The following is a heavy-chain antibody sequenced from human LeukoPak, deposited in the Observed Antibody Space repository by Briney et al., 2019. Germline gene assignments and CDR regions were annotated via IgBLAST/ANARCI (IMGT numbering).Heavy chain of an antibody. J-gene: IGHJ4*02. CDR1: GYIFTSYW. CDR2: IYPGVSAT. CDR3: ARRVAGLYYFYY. D-gene: IGHD3/OR15-3a*01. Sequence: GGSPEISGQGSGYIFTSYWIGGVRPVPGKGVGGMAIIYPGVSATIYTPSFQGQVTISSDKSISTAYLHWSSLKASDTAMYYCARRVAGLYYFYYWGQGTLVTVSS. V-gene: IGHV5-51*01.